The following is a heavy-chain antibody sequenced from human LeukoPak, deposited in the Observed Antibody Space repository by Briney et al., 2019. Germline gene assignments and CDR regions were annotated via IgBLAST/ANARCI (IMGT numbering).Heavy chain of an antibody. CDR2: IYHSGST. CDR1: GYSISSGYY. V-gene: IGHV4-38-2*01. Sequence: SETLSLTCAVSGYSISSGYYWGWIRQPPGKGLELIGSIYHSGSTYYNPSVKSRVTISGDTSKNQFSLKLSSVTAAGTAVYYCASRRNCSSTSCRDGDYWGQGTLVTVSS. J-gene: IGHJ4*02. CDR3: ASRRNCSSTSCRDGDY. D-gene: IGHD2-2*01.